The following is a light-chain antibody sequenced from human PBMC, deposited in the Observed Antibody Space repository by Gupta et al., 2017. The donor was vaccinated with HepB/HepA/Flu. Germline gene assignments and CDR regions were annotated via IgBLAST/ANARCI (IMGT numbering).Light chain of an antibody. CDR1: QSVLYSSSNKNY. CDR2: WAS. J-gene: IGKJ5*01. V-gene: IGKV4-1*01. CDR3: QQYDDTHSVT. Sequence: DIVMTQSPDSLAVSLGERATINCKSSQSVLYSSSNKNYLAWYQQKPGQSPKLLIYWASTREAGVPDRFSGSGCGTDFTLTISSRQAEDVAVYYCQQYDDTHSVTFGQGTRLEIK.